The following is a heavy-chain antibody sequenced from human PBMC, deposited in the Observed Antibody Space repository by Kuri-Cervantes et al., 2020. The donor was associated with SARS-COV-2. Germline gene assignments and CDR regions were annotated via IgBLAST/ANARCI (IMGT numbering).Heavy chain of an antibody. CDR1: GGPFSGYY. Sequence: SETLSLTCAVYGGPFSGYYWSRIRQPPGKGLEWIGEINHSGSTNYNPSLKSRVTISVDTSKNQFSLKLSSVTAADTAVYYCARSAVRMVRGVIHYWGQGTLVTVSS. V-gene: IGHV4-34*01. CDR3: ARSAVRMVRGVIHY. CDR2: INHSGST. J-gene: IGHJ4*02. D-gene: IGHD3-10*01.